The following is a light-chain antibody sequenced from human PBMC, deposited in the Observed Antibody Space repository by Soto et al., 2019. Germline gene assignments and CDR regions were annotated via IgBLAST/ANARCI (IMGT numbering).Light chain of an antibody. V-gene: IGLV2-14*01. CDR1: SSDVGAYNY. J-gene: IGLJ3*02. Sequence: QSVLTQPASVSGSPGQSITISCTGTSSDVGAYNYVSWYQQHPGKAPKLMIFDVSNRPSGVSNLFSGSKSGNTASLTISGLQAEDEADYYCSSYTTATTRVFGGGTKLTVL. CDR3: SSYTTATTRV. CDR2: DVS.